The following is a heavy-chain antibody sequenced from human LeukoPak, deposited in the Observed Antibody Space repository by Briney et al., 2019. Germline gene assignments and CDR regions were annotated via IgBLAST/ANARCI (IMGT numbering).Heavy chain of an antibody. J-gene: IGHJ5*02. Sequence: GGSLRLSCAASGFTFSSYGMSWVRQAPGKGLEWVSSVSPGAASIHYADSVKGRFTISKDNSKNTLYLQMNSLRVEDTAVYYCAKRWDWFDPWGQGTLVTVSS. V-gene: IGHV3-23*01. CDR1: GFTFSSYG. D-gene: IGHD5-24*01. CDR3: AKRWDWFDP. CDR2: VSPGAASI.